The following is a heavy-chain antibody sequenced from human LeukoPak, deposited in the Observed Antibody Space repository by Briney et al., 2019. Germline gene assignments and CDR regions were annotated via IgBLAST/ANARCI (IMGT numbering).Heavy chain of an antibody. CDR2: ISSSSSYT. D-gene: IGHD6-19*01. CDR3: ARSISVASYYFDY. CDR1: GFTFSSYA. J-gene: IGHJ4*02. Sequence: NPGGSLRLSCAASGFTFSSYAMSWIRQAPGKGLDWVSYISSSSSYTNYADSVKGRFTISRDNAKNSLYLQMNSLRAEDTAVYYCARSISVASYYFDYWGQGTLVTVSS. V-gene: IGHV3-11*03.